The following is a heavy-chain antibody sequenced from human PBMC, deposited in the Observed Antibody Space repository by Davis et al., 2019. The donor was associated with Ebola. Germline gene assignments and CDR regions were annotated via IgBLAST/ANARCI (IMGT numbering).Heavy chain of an antibody. CDR2: IRNDGSNK. CDR3: VKGITMLDYFDY. CDR1: RFTFSTYG. V-gene: IGHV3-30*02. Sequence: GESLKISCAASRFTFSTYGMHWVRQAPGKGLEWVAFIRNDGSNKYYADSVKGRFTISRDNSRNTLYLQMNSLRAEDTAVYYCVKGITMLDYFDYWGQGTLVTVSS. J-gene: IGHJ4*02. D-gene: IGHD3-10*02.